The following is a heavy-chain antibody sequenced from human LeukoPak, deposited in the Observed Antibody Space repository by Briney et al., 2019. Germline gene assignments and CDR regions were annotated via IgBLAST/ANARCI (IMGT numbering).Heavy chain of an antibody. CDR1: GYTFTSYG. CDR2: ISTDNGNT. D-gene: IGHD5-24*01. Sequence: GASVNVSCRASGYTFTSYGISWARQAPGRGLEWMGWISTDNGNTNYVQNLQGRVSMTRDTFTSTVYMELRSLRSDDTAVYYCARAQSRTHWDGFDIWGQGTMVTVPS. J-gene: IGHJ3*02. V-gene: IGHV1-18*01. CDR3: ARAQSRTHWDGFDI.